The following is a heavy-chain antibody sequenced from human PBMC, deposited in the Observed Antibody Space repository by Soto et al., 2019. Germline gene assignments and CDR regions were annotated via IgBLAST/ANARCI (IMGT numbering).Heavy chain of an antibody. CDR3: ARSGYSYGPNPLLY. J-gene: IGHJ4*02. V-gene: IGHV4-31*03. CDR2: IYYSGST. CDR1: GGSISSGDYY. Sequence: SETLSLTCSVSGGSISSGDYYWNWIRQHPGKGLEWIGYIYYSGSTYYNPSLKSRVTISVDTSKNQFSLKLSSVTAADTAVYYCARSGYSYGPNPLLYWGQGTLVTVS. D-gene: IGHD5-18*01.